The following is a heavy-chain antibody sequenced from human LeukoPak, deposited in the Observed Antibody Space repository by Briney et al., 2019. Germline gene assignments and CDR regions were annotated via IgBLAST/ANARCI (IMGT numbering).Heavy chain of an antibody. V-gene: IGHV4-39*07. CDR3: ARQKYNWNEDAFDI. J-gene: IGHJ3*02. Sequence: SETLSLTCTVSGGSISSSSYYWGWIRQPPGKGLEWIGSIYYSGSTYYNPSLKSRVTISVDTSKNQFSLKLSSVTAADTAVYYCARQKYNWNEDAFDIWGQGTVVTVSS. CDR1: GGSISSSSYY. CDR2: IYYSGST. D-gene: IGHD1-1*01.